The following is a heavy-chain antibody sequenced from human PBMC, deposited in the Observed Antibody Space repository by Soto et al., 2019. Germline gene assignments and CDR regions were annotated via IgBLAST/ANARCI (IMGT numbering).Heavy chain of an antibody. J-gene: IGHJ4*02. V-gene: IGHV3-11*06. D-gene: IGHD4-17*01. Sequence: RQAPGKGLEWVSYISSSSSYTNYADSVKGRFTISRDNAKNSLYLQMDNLVVEDTATYYCARYHFGDYAFDSWGQGTLVTVSS. CDR2: ISSSSSYT. CDR3: ARYHFGDYAFDS.